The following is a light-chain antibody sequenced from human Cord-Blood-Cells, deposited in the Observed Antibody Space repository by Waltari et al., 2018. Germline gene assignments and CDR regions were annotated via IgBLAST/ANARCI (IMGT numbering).Light chain of an antibody. Sequence: KAPKLMIYDVSNRPSGVSNRFSGSKSGNTASLTISGLQAEDEADYYWSSYTSSSTWVFGGGTKLTVL. CDR3: SSYTSSSTWV. V-gene: IGLV2-14*03. CDR2: DVS. J-gene: IGLJ3*02.